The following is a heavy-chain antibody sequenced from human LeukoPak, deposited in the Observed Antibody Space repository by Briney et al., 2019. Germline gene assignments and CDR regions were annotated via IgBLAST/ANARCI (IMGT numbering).Heavy chain of an antibody. CDR2: ISGSGGST. CDR1: GFTFSSYA. V-gene: IGHV3-23*01. J-gene: IGHJ4*02. CDR3: AKVKKYSYYYGSGTASPFDY. Sequence: GGSLRLSSAASGFTFSSYAMSWVRQAPGKGLEWVSAISGSGGSTYYADSVKGRFTISRDNSKNTLYLQMNSLRAEDTAVYYCAKVKKYSYYYGSGTASPFDYWGQGTLVTVSS. D-gene: IGHD3-10*01.